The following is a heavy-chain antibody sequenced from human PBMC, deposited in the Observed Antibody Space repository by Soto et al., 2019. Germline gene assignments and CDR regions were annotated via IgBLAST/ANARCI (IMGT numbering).Heavy chain of an antibody. Sequence: SETLSLTCTVSGGSISTYYWSWIRQPPGKGLEWIGYIYYSGSTNYNPSLKSRVTISVDTSKKQFSLNLNSVTAADTAVYFCARSLAARTFDYWGQGTLVTVSS. D-gene: IGHD6-6*01. J-gene: IGHJ4*02. CDR1: GGSISTYY. CDR2: IYYSGST. V-gene: IGHV4-59*01. CDR3: ARSLAARTFDY.